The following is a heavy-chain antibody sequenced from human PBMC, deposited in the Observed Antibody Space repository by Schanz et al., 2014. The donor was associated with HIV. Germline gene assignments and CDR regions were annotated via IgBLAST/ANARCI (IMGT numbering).Heavy chain of an antibody. CDR3: AKWGREEDYGDYDLYYYYYGLDV. J-gene: IGHJ6*02. CDR2: FSGSGGST. Sequence: EVQLLESGGGLVQPGGSLRLSCAASGFTFSSYAMSWVRQAPGKGLEWVSGFSGSGGSTYYADSVKGRFTISRDNSKNTLYLQMNSLRAEDTALYYCAKWGREEDYGDYDLYYYYYGLDVWGQGTTVTVSS. V-gene: IGHV3-23*01. CDR1: GFTFSSYA. D-gene: IGHD4-17*01.